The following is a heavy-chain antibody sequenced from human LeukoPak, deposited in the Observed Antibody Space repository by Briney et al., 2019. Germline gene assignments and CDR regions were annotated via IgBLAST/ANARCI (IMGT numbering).Heavy chain of an antibody. CDR3: ARHWSAAWFGY. CDR1: GYDFTTYR. J-gene: IGHJ4*03. V-gene: IGHV5-51*01. D-gene: IGHD3-3*01. CDR2: INPVNSET. Sequence: GESLKISCKGFGYDFTTYRIAWVRQMPGKGLEWMGNINPVNSETTYSPSFQGLVTMSVDKSISTAYLQLSSLKASDTAMYFCARHWSAAWFGYWGQGSPVTVSS.